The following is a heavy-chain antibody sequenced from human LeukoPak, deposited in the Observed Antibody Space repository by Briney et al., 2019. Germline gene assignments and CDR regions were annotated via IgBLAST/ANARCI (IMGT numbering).Heavy chain of an antibody. D-gene: IGHD6-25*01. CDR3: ARGGAARGRFEN. V-gene: IGHV3-7*01. J-gene: IGHJ4*02. CDR2: MKEDGSEI. CDR1: GFPFNVQT. Sequence: GGSLRLACVASGFPFNVQTMSWVRQPPGKGLGWVASMKEDGSEINYVDPVKGRFTISRDNPKNSLYLQMNSLRAEDTAVYYCARGGAARGRFENWGQGTLVTVSS.